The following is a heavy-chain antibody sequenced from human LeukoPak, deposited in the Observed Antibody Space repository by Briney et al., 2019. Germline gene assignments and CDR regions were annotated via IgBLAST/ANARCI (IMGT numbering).Heavy chain of an antibody. CDR1: AYSISSGYY. J-gene: IGHJ4*02. CDR2: IYHSRST. Sequence: SETLSLTCTVSAYSISSGYYWGWIRQPPGKGLECIGTIYHSRSTYYNPSLKSRVTISVDTSKNQFSLRLSSVTAADTAVYYCASFVGGWPFDYWGQGTLVTVSS. CDR3: ASFVGGWPFDY. V-gene: IGHV4-38-2*02. D-gene: IGHD6-19*01.